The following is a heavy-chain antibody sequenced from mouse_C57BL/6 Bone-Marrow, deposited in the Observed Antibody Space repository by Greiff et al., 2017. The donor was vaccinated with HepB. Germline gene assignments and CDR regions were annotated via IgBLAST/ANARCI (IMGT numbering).Heavy chain of an antibody. V-gene: IGHV6-3*01. CDR3: TPDYYYGSSHAWFAY. D-gene: IGHD1-1*01. CDR1: GFTFSNYW. CDR2: IRLKSDNYAT. J-gene: IGHJ3*01. Sequence: EVKLMESGGGLVQPGGSMKLSCVASGFTFSNYWMNWVRQSPEKGLEWVAQIRLKSDNYATHYAESVKGRFTISRDDSKSSVYLQMNNLRAEDTGIYYCTPDYYYGSSHAWFAYWGQGTLVTVSA.